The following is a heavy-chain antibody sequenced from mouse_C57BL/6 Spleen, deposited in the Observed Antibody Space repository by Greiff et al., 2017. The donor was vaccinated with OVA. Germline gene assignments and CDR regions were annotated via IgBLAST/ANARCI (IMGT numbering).Heavy chain of an antibody. CDR1: GFTFSDYY. V-gene: IGHV5-16*01. CDR3: ARERDYDYAMDY. Sequence: EVKLVESEGGLVQPGSSMKLSCTASGFTFSDYYMAWVRPVPEKGLEWVANINYDGSSTYYLDSLKSRFIISRDNAKNILYLQMSSLKSEDTATYYCARERDYDYAMDYWGQGTSVTVSS. CDR2: INYDGSST. J-gene: IGHJ4*01. D-gene: IGHD1-1*01.